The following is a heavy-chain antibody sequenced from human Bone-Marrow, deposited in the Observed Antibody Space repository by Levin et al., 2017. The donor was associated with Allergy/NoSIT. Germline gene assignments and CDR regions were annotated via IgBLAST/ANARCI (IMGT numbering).Heavy chain of an antibody. D-gene: IGHD4-17*01. CDR3: ARARGDYGTYYFDY. V-gene: IGHV4-30-4*01. CDR2: MYFSGST. Sequence: SETLSLTCTVSGGSVSSADYYYSWIRQPPGKGLEWIGYMYFSGSTSYNPSLKSRVTISLDTSKNQFSLRLSSVTAADTAVYYCARARGDYGTYYFDYWGQGTLVTVSS. CDR1: GGSVSSADYY. J-gene: IGHJ4*02.